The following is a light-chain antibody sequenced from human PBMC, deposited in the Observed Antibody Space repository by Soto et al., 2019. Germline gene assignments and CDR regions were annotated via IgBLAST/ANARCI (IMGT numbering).Light chain of an antibody. CDR2: DVS. CDR3: CSYTGNSRV. Sequence: QSVLTQPRSVSGSPGLSVTISCTGTSSDVGGYNHVSWYQQHPGKAPKLMIYDVSQRPSGVPDRFSGSKSGNTASLTISGLQAEDEADYYCCSYTGNSRVFGGGTKLTVL. CDR1: SSDVGGYNH. J-gene: IGLJ2*01. V-gene: IGLV2-11*01.